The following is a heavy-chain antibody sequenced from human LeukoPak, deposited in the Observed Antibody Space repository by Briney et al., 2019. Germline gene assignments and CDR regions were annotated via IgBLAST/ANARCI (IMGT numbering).Heavy chain of an antibody. V-gene: IGHV3-48*01. CDR3: ARDWGYYYYYGMDV. CDR2: IGISSGNT. D-gene: IGHD3-16*01. J-gene: IGHJ6*02. Sequence: GGSLRLSCAASGFRFSDYSMNWVRQAPGKGLEWISYIGISSGNTNYADSVKGRFTISGDKAKNSLYLQMNSLRVEDTAVYYCARDWGYYYYYGMDVWGQGTTVTVSS. CDR1: GFRFSDYS.